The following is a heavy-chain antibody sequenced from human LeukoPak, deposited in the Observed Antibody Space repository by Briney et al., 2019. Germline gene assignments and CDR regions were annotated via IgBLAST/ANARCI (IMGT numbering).Heavy chain of an antibody. V-gene: IGHV3-21*01. D-gene: IGHD2/OR15-2a*01. CDR3: VRPSASTGLYDFDY. Sequence: GGSLRLSCAGSGFTFNTYNMNWVRQAPGKGLEWVSSISSSSSYIYYADSVKGRFTISRDNAKSSLYLQMNSLRAEDTAVYYCVRPSASTGLYDFDYWGQGTLVTVSS. CDR2: ISSSSSYI. CDR1: GFTFNTYN. J-gene: IGHJ4*02.